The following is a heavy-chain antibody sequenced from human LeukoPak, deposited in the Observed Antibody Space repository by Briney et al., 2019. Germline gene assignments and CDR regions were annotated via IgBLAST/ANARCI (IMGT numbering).Heavy chain of an antibody. Sequence: GMSLRLSCAASGFSFDKFAMHCVRQVPGKGLEWVSGITWNGASILYADSVKGRFTISRDNAKNSLYLQMNNLGPEDMALYYCAKAVGVASLVVDALHIWGQGTMVSVSS. CDR1: GFSFDKFA. CDR3: AKAVGVASLVVDALHI. CDR2: ITWNGASI. V-gene: IGHV3-9*03. J-gene: IGHJ3*02. D-gene: IGHD1-26*01.